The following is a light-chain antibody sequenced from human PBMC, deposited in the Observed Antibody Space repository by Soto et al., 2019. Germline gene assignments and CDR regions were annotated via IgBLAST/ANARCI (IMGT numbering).Light chain of an antibody. Sequence: ALTQPRSVSGSPGQSVTISCTGTSSDVGAYIYVSWYQQDPGKAPKLMIYDVSKRPSGVPDRFSGSKSGNTASLTISGLQAEDEADYYCCSYAGSSLIFGGGTKLTVL. J-gene: IGLJ2*01. CDR1: SSDVGAYIY. CDR2: DVS. CDR3: CSYAGSSLI. V-gene: IGLV2-11*01.